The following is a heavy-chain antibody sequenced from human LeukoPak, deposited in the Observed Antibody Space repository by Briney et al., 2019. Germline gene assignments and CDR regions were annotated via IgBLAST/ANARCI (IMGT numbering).Heavy chain of an antibody. J-gene: IGHJ4*02. V-gene: IGHV3-23*01. CDR2: ISESGDET. Sequence: QPGGSLRLSCAASGFPFSNYAMNWVRQAPGKGLEWVSSISESGDETDYADSVRGRFTISRDNSQNTLYLQMNSLRVEDTALYYCAKQWVDCWGQGTLVTVSS. CDR1: GFPFSNYA. CDR3: AKQWVDC. D-gene: IGHD1-26*01.